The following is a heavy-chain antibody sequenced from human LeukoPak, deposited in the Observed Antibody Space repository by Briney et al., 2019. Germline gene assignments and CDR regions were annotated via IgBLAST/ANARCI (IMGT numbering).Heavy chain of an antibody. Sequence: SETLSLTCGVSGYSIGSGHYWGWIRQPPGKGLEWIGSVYQSGSTIYNPSLESRVTITIDTSKNQFSLKLISVTAADTAGYYYSRERRFTVIVSAAWFDPWGQGTLVTVSS. D-gene: IGHD2/OR15-2a*01. J-gene: IGHJ5*02. V-gene: IGHV4-38-2*02. CDR1: GYSIGSGHY. CDR2: VYQSGST. CDR3: SRERRFTVIVSAAWFDP.